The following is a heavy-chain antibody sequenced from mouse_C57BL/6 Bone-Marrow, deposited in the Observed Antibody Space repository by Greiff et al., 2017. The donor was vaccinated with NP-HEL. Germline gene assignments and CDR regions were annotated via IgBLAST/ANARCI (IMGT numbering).Heavy chain of an antibody. CDR1: GFTFSDYG. Sequence: EVQLVESGGGLVKPGGSLKLSCAASGFTFSDYGMHWVRQAPEKGLEWVAYISSGSSTIYYADTVKGRFTISRDNAKNTLFLQMTSLRSQDTAMYYCARDYYHYARIFWFAHWGQGTLVTISA. D-gene: IGHD2-4*01. J-gene: IGHJ3*01. CDR2: ISSGSSTI. V-gene: IGHV5-17*01. CDR3: ARDYYHYARIFWFAH.